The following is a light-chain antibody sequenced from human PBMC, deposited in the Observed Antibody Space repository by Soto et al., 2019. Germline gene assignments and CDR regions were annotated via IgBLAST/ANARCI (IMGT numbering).Light chain of an antibody. CDR3: QQYSKWPLT. Sequence: DIQMTQSPSTLSGSVGDRVTITCRASQTISSWLAWYQQKPGKAPKLLIYKASTLKSGVPSRFSGSGSGTEFTLTISSLQPDDFAVYYCQQYSKWPLTFGGGTKVDIK. J-gene: IGKJ4*01. V-gene: IGKV1-5*03. CDR1: QTISSW. CDR2: KAS.